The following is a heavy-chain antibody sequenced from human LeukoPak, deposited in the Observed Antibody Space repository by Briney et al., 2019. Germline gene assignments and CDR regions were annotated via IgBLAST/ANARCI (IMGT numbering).Heavy chain of an antibody. V-gene: IGHV3-33*01. J-gene: IGHJ4*02. CDR1: GFTFSSYG. Sequence: GESLRLSCAASGFTFSSYGMHWVRQAPGKGLEWVAVIWYDGSNKYYADSVKGRFTISRDNSKNTLYLQMNSLRAEDTAVYYCARGFARGYSYGYPTYFDYWGQGTLVTVSS. CDR3: ARGFARGYSYGYPTYFDY. CDR2: IWYDGSNK. D-gene: IGHD5-18*01.